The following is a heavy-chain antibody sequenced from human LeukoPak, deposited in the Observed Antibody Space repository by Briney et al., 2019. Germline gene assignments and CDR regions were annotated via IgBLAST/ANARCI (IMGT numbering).Heavy chain of an antibody. CDR1: GFTFDDYA. CDR3: AKRGVVIRVILVGFHKEAYYFDS. Sequence: PGGSLRLSCAASGFTFDDYAMHWVRQAPGKGLEWVSGISWNSGSIGYADSVKGRFTISRDNRKNTLYLQMNSLRAEDTAVYFCAKRGVVIRVILVGFHKEAYYFDSWGQGALVTVSS. D-gene: IGHD3-22*01. CDR2: ISWNSGSI. V-gene: IGHV3-9*01. J-gene: IGHJ4*02.